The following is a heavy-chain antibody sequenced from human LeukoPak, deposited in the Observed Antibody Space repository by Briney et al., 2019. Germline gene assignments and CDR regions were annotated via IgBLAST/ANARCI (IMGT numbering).Heavy chain of an antibody. CDR3: TRDLGYDTFVY. CDR2: IKQDGSEK. Sequence: PGGSLRLSCAASGFTFSSYWMSWVRQAPGKGLEWVANIKQDGSEKYYVDSVKGRFTISRDNAKNSLYPQMNSLRAEDTAVYYCTRDLGYDTFVYWGQGTLVTVSS. V-gene: IGHV3-7*01. CDR1: GFTFSSYW. J-gene: IGHJ4*02. D-gene: IGHD3-16*01.